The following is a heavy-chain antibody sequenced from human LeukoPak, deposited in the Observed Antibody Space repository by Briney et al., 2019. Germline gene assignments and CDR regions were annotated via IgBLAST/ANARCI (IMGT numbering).Heavy chain of an antibody. J-gene: IGHJ4*02. CDR2: ISGSGGST. CDR1: GFTFSSYA. Sequence: GGSLRLSCAASGFTFSSYAMSWVRQAPGKGLEWVSAISGSGGSTYYADSVKGRFTISRDNAKNSLYLQVNSLRAEDTAVYYCARAGGSSSWYYFDYWGRGTLVTVSS. V-gene: IGHV3-23*01. CDR3: ARAGGSSSWYYFDY. D-gene: IGHD6-13*01.